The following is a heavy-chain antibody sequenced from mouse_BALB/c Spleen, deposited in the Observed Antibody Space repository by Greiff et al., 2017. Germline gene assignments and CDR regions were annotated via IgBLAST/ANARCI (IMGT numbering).Heavy chain of an antibody. V-gene: IGHV1-63*02. Sequence: VKLVESGAELVRPGTSVKISCKASGYTFTNYWLGWVKQRPGHGLEWIGDIYPGGGYTNYNEKFKGKATLTADTSSSTAYMQLSSLTSEDSAVYFCARGAYYGSSYAMDYWGQGTSVTVSS. CDR1: GYTFTNYW. CDR2: IYPGGGYT. CDR3: ARGAYYGSSYAMDY. J-gene: IGHJ4*01. D-gene: IGHD1-1*01.